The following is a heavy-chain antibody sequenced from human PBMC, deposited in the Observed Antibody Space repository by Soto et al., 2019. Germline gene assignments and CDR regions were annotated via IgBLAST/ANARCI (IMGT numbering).Heavy chain of an antibody. D-gene: IGHD4-17*01. J-gene: IGHJ6*02. Sequence: QVQLVESGGGEVQPGRSLTISCAASGFTFSTYGMHWVRQTPGKGLEWVAVISYDGTNKFYSDSVKGRFTISRDKFKNTLTLQMNILRADDTAVYSCAKDLQSYGDYDYYCYGMDVWGLGIRVTVSS. CDR2: ISYDGTNK. V-gene: IGHV3-30*18. CDR3: AKDLQSYGDYDYYCYGMDV. CDR1: GFTFSTYG.